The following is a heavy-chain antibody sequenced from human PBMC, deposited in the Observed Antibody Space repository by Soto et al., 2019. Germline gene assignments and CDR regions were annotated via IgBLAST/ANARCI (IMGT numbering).Heavy chain of an antibody. J-gene: IGHJ4*02. Sequence: QVQLQESGPGLLKPSGTLSLTCTVSGDSMSSSNWWNWVRQPPGKGLEWIGEAHHSGRTNYNPSLKSRVTISVDRSQNHFSLQLTSVTAADTAVYYCASSEATALDYWGQGTLVTVSS. CDR3: ASSEATALDY. V-gene: IGHV4-4*02. CDR2: AHHSGRT. CDR1: GDSMSSSNW.